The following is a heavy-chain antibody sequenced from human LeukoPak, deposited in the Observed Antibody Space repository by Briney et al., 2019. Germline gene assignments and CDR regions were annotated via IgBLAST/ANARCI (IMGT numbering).Heavy chain of an antibody. D-gene: IGHD5-24*01. CDR3: AKGLEMENLGNYFDY. Sequence: GGSLRLSCAASGFTFSSYGMHWVRQAPGKGLEWVAVISYDGSNKYYADSVKGRFTISRDNSKNTLYLQMNSLRAEDTAVYYCAKGLEMENLGNYFDYGGQGPLVTVSS. CDR1: GFTFSSYG. V-gene: IGHV3-30*18. J-gene: IGHJ4*02. CDR2: ISYDGSNK.